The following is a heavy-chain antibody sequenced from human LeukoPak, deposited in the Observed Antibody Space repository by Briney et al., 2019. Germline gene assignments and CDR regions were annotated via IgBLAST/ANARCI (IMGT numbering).Heavy chain of an antibody. D-gene: IGHD1-1*01. CDR1: GFSFGDYA. Sequence: GGSLRLSCTASGFSFGDYAMTWFRQAPGKGLEWVGFIRSKAYGGTTEYAAPVKGRFTISRDDSKSIAYVQMNSLKTEDTAVYYCTRARTGTTSPSDYWGQGNLVTVSS. J-gene: IGHJ4*02. CDR2: IRSKAYGGTT. V-gene: IGHV3-49*03. CDR3: TRARTGTTSPSDY.